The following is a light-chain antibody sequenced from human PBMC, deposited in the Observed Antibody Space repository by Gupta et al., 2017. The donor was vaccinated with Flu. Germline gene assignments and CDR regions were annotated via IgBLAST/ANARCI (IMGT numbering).Light chain of an antibody. J-gene: IGKJ1*01. V-gene: IGKV3-11*01. Sequence: SATRSCQASQNVNYYIALDQQKPGQAPRLLIYDSSGCATGIPARFSGSGSGTGFALTISSREPEDFAVYYCHQRRNWPRGGTFGQGTKVEIK. CDR2: DSS. CDR1: QNVNYY. CDR3: HQRRNWPRGGT.